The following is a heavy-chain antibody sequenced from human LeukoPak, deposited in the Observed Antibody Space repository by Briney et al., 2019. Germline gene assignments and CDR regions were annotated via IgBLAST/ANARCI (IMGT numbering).Heavy chain of an antibody. D-gene: IGHD3-10*01. Sequence: GASVKVSCKASGYTFTGYYMHWVRQAPGQGLEWMGWINPNSGGTNYAQKFQGRVTMTRDTSISTAYMELSRLRSDDTAVYYCARDRADYYGSGSYYPGDYWGQGTLVTVSS. CDR2: INPNSGGT. CDR1: GYTFTGYY. CDR3: ARDRADYYGSGSYYPGDY. J-gene: IGHJ4*02. V-gene: IGHV1-2*02.